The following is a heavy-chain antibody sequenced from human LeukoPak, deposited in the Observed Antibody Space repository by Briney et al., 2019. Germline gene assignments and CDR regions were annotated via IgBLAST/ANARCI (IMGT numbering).Heavy chain of an antibody. D-gene: IGHD3-22*01. V-gene: IGHV3-23*01. J-gene: IGHJ4*02. CDR1: GFTFSSYA. CDR2: ISGSGGST. Sequence: GGSLRLSCAASGFTFSSYAMGWVRQAPGKGLEWVSAISGSGGSTYYADSVKGRFTISRDNSKNTLYLQMNSLRAEDTAVYYCAKDLVEYDSSGYYSYWGQGTLVTVSS. CDR3: AKDLVEYDSSGYYSY.